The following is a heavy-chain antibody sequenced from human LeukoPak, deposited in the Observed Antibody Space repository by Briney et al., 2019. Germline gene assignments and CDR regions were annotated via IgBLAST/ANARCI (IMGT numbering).Heavy chain of an antibody. CDR1: GFTFDDYG. J-gene: IGHJ4*02. Sequence: SGGSLRLSCAASGFTFDDYGMSWARHAPGKGLEWVSGINWNGGSTGYADSVKGRFTISRDNAKNSLYLQMNSLRAEDTALYYCARDGYSGHDSQDDYWGQGTLVTVSS. V-gene: IGHV3-20*04. CDR3: ARDGYSGHDSQDDY. D-gene: IGHD5-12*01. CDR2: INWNGGST.